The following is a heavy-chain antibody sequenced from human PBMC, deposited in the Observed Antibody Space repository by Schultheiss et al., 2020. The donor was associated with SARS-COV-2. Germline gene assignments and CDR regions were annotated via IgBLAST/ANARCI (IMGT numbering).Heavy chain of an antibody. CDR2: IYHSGST. Sequence: SETLSLTCTVSGYSISSGYYWGWIRQPPGKGLEWIGSIYHSGSTYYNPSLKSRVTISVDTSKNQFSLKLSSVTAADTAVYYCGTGAGWFDPWGQGTLVTVSS. J-gene: IGHJ5*02. V-gene: IGHV4-38-2*02. CDR1: GYSISSGYY. D-gene: IGHD1-1*01. CDR3: GTGAGWFDP.